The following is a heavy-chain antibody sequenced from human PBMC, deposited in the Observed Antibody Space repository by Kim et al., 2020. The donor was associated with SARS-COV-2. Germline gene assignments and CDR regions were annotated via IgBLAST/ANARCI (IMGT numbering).Heavy chain of an antibody. Sequence: SVKVSCKASGGTFSSYAISWVRQAPGQGLEWMGGIIPIFGTANYAQKFQGRVTITADESTSTAYMELSSLRSEDTAVYYCASPGDYYDSSGQYRAFDIWGQGTMVTVSS. J-gene: IGHJ3*02. V-gene: IGHV1-69*13. CDR2: IIPIFGTA. CDR3: ASPGDYYDSSGQYRAFDI. CDR1: GGTFSSYA. D-gene: IGHD3-22*01.